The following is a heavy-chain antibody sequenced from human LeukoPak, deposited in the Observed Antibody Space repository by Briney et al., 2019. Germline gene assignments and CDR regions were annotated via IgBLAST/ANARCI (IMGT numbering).Heavy chain of an antibody. Sequence: GGSLRLSCAASGFTFSSSAMSWVRQAPGKGLEWVSAISGSGGSTYYADSVKGRFTISRDNTKNTLYLQMNSLRAEDTAVYYCAKAESITIFGVVTIFDYWGQGTLVTVSS. CDR1: GFTFSSSA. CDR2: ISGSGGST. D-gene: IGHD3-3*01. V-gene: IGHV3-23*01. J-gene: IGHJ4*02. CDR3: AKAESITIFGVVTIFDY.